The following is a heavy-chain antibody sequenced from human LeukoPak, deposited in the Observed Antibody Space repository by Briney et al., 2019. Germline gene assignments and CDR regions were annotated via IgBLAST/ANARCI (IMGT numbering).Heavy chain of an antibody. D-gene: IGHD4-17*01. CDR2: ISDSGGST. J-gene: IGHJ5*02. CDR1: GFTFSSYA. CDR3: AGRDYLRGFDP. Sequence: GGSLRLSCAASGFTFSSYAMSWVRQAPGKGLEWVSAISDSGGSTYYADSVKGRFTISRDNSKNTLYLQMNSLRAEDTAVYYCAGRDYLRGFDPWGQGTLVTVSS. V-gene: IGHV3-23*01.